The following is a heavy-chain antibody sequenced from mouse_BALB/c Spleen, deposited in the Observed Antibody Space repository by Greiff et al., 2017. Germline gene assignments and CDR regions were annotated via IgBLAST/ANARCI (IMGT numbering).Heavy chain of an antibody. V-gene: IGHV1-80*01. CDR1: GYAFSSYW. CDR2: IYPGDGDT. Sequence: VQLQQSGAELMRPGSSVKISCKASGYAFSSYWMNWVKQRPGQGLEWIGQIYPGDGDTNYNGKFKGKATLTADKSSSTAYMQLSSLTSEDSAVYFCARGTTVVARDLDYWGQGTTLTVSS. D-gene: IGHD1-1*01. CDR3: ARGTTVVARDLDY. J-gene: IGHJ2*01.